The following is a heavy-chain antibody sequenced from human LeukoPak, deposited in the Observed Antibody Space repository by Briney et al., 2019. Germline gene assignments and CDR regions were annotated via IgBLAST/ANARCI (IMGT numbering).Heavy chain of an antibody. CDR3: ARDLVDGVGAPGAY. J-gene: IGHJ4*02. D-gene: IGHD1-26*01. Sequence: GASVKVSCKASGYTFTNYGITWMRQAPGQGLEWMGWIITYNGNTNYAQKLQGRVTITTDTSTSTAYMELRSLRSDDTAVFYCARDLVDGVGAPGAYWGQGALVTVSS. CDR1: GYTFTNYG. V-gene: IGHV1-18*01. CDR2: IITYNGNT.